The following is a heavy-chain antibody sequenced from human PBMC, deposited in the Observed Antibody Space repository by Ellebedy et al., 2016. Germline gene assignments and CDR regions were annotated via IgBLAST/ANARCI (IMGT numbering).Heavy chain of an antibody. D-gene: IGHD2-2*01. J-gene: IGHJ6*03. CDR2: INVSGST. Sequence: SXTVSGGSINSGIYYWSWIRQSAGKGLEWIGRINVSGSTNYNPSLKSRVTISVDTSKKQFSLKLRSVTAADTAVYYCARGVQGIVVVPGARYYYYYMDVWGTGTTVTVSS. CDR1: GGSINSGIYY. V-gene: IGHV4-61*02. CDR3: ARGVQGIVVVPGARYYYYYMDV.